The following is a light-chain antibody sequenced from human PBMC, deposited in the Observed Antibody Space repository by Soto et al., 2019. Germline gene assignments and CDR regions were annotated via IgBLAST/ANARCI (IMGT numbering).Light chain of an antibody. Sequence: DIQMTQSPSTLSASVGDRVTITCRASQSISSWLAWYQQKPGKAPKLLIYDASSLESGVPPRFSGSGSGTEFTLTISSLQPDDFATYYCQQYNSYSPITFGPGTKVDIK. CDR1: QSISSW. CDR2: DAS. V-gene: IGKV1-5*01. CDR3: QQYNSYSPIT. J-gene: IGKJ3*01.